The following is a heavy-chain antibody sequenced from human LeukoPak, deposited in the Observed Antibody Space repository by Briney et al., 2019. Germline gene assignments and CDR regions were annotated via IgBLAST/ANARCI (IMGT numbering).Heavy chain of an antibody. V-gene: IGHV3-48*03. D-gene: IGHD3-22*01. CDR2: ISSSGSTI. CDR1: GSTFSSYE. Sequence: GGSLRLSCAASGSTFSSYEMNWVRQAPGKGLEWVSYISSSGSTIYYADSVKGRFTISRDNAKNSLYLQMNSLRGEDTAVYYCATGGVHYYDSSADYWGQGTLVTVSS. CDR3: ATGGVHYYDSSADY. J-gene: IGHJ4*02.